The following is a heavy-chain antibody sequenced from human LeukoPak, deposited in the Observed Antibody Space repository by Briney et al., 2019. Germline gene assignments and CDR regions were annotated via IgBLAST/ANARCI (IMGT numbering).Heavy chain of an antibody. CDR2: IYYSGST. D-gene: IGHD3-16*02. V-gene: IGHV4-59*01. CDR1: GGSISSYY. Sequence: SETLSLTCTVSGGSISSYYWSWIRQPPGKGLEWIGYIYYSGSTNYNPSLKSRVTISVDTSKNQFSLKLSSVTAADTAVYYCARALVLYDYVWGSYRSYYFDYWGQGTLVTVSS. J-gene: IGHJ4*02. CDR3: ARALVLYDYVWGSYRSYYFDY.